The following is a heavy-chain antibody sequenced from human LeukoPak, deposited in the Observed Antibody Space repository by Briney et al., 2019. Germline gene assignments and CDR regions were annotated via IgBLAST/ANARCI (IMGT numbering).Heavy chain of an antibody. CDR2: IYYSGST. CDR3: ATLSLDWSYYYYGMDV. V-gene: IGHV4-61*08. D-gene: IGHD3-9*01. Sequence: SETLSLTCTVSGGSINSGDYYWSWIRQHPEKGLEWIGYIYYSGSTNYNPSLKSRVTISVDTSKNQFSLKLSSVTAADTAVYYCATLSLDWSYYYYGMDVWGQGTTVTVSS. CDR1: GGSINSGDYY. J-gene: IGHJ6*02.